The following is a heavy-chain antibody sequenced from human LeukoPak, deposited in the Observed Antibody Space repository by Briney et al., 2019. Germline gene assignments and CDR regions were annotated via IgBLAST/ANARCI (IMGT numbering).Heavy chain of an antibody. CDR2: IIGNKGNT. CDR3: ARDGVITMVRGGSYFDY. D-gene: IGHD3-10*01. Sequence: ASVKVSCKSSGYTFTNYGINWVRQAPGQGLEWMGWIIGNKGNTNYAQKFQGRVTVTTDTSTSTAYMELRSLRSDDTAVYYCARDGVITMVRGGSYFDYWGQGTLVTVSS. CDR1: GYTFTNYG. V-gene: IGHV1-18*01. J-gene: IGHJ4*02.